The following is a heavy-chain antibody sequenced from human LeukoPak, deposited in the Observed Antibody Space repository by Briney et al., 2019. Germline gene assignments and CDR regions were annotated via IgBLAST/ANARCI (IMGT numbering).Heavy chain of an antibody. D-gene: IGHD6-13*01. CDR3: AKDRLERSVAAASDT. CDR2: IRYDGSNK. CDR1: GFTFSSYG. V-gene: IGHV3-30*02. J-gene: IGHJ5*02. Sequence: TGGSLRLSCAASGFTFSSYGMHWVRQAPGKGPEWVAFIRYDGSNKYYADSVKGRFTISRDNSKNTLYLQMNSLRAEDTAVYYCAKDRLERSVAAASDTWGQGTLVTVSS.